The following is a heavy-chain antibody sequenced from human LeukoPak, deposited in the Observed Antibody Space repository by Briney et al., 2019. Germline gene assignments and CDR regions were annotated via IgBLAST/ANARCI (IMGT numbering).Heavy chain of an antibody. J-gene: IGHJ6*03. CDR3: ARDSDTAGYYYYMDV. D-gene: IGHD5-18*01. CDR1: GFTFSDYY. V-gene: IGHV3-11*04. Sequence: GGSLRLSCAAYGFTFSDYYMSWIRQAPGKGLEWVSYISSSGTGIYDADSMKGRFSISRDNAKNSLYLQMNSLRPEDTAVYYCARDSDTAGYYYYMDVWGKGTTVIVSS. CDR2: ISSSGTGI.